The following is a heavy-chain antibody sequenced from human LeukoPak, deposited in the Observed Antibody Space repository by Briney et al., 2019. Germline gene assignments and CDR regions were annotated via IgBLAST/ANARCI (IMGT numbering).Heavy chain of an antibody. CDR1: GFTFSYYG. J-gene: IGHJ6*02. CDR3: ARGSYFGIDV. CDR2: ISYDGSNK. Sequence: GGSLRLSCAASGFTFSYYGMHWVRQAPGKELDWVAVISYDGSNKYYADSVKGRFTISRDNSKNTLDLQMNSLRAEDTAVYHCARGSYFGIDVWGQGTTVTVSS. V-gene: IGHV3-30*03.